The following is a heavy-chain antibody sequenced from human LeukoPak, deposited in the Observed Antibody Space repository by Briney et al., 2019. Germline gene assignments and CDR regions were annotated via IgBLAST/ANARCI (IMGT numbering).Heavy chain of an antibody. CDR3: AKDPGFPIFGVVTQSYYFDY. CDR2: ISGSGGST. J-gene: IGHJ4*02. CDR1: GFTFSSYA. V-gene: IGHV3-23*01. Sequence: AGGSLRLSCAASGFTFSSYAMSWVRQAPGKGLEWVSAISGSGGSTYYADSVKGRFTISRDNSKNTLYLQMNSLRAEDTAVYYCAKDPGFPIFGVVTQSYYFDYWGQGTLVTVSS. D-gene: IGHD3-3*01.